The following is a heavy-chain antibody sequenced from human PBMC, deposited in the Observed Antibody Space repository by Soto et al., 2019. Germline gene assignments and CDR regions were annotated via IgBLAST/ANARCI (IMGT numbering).Heavy chain of an antibody. D-gene: IGHD2-21*01. J-gene: IGHJ5*02. CDR3: ARGPDPLFPNWFDP. Sequence: SSVKVSCKASGGTFSSYSISWVRQAPGQGLEWMGGIIPIFGTANYAQKFQGRVTITADESTSTAYMELSSLRSEDTAVYYCARGPDPLFPNWFDPWGQGTLVTVSS. CDR1: GGTFSSYS. CDR2: IIPIFGTA. V-gene: IGHV1-69*13.